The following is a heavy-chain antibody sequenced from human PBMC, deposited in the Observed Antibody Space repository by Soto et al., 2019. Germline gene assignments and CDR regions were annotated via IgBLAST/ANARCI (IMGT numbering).Heavy chain of an antibody. CDR1: GFTVSSHY. V-gene: IGHV3-66*01. CDR2: IYSGGST. J-gene: IGHJ3*02. CDR3: ARVVVVPAARSAFDI. Sequence: EVQLAESGGGLVQPGGSLRLSCAASGFTVSSHYMSWVRQAPGKGLEWVSVIYSGGSTYYADSVKGRFTISRDNSKNTLYLQMNSLRAEDTAVYYCARVVVVPAARSAFDIWGQGTMVTVSS. D-gene: IGHD2-2*01.